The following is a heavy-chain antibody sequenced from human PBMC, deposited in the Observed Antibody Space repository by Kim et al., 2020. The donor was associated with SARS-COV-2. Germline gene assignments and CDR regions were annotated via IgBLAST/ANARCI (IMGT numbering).Heavy chain of an antibody. CDR3: TRGAVSGNDAFGI. Sequence: GGSLRLSCEASGFTLTKYGMHWVRQAPGTGLEWVAFMSYDGSVKYYGETVKGRFTISRDTSKNTLFLLMDSLRAEDTAVYYCTRGAVSGNDAFGIWGQGSLVTVSS. CDR2: MSYDGSVK. D-gene: IGHD6-19*01. V-gene: IGHV3-30*03. CDR1: GFTLTKYG. J-gene: IGHJ3*02.